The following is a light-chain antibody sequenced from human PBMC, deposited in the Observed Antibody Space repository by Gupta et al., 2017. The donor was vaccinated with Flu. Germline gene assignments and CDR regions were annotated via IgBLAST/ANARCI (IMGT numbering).Light chain of an antibody. CDR3: SSYAGSETWV. V-gene: IGLV2-8*01. Sequence: SVTISCTGTSSDVGGYNYVSWYQQHPDKAPKLMIYEVSKRPSGVPDRFSGSKSGNTASLTVSGLQAEDEADYYCSSYAGSETWVFGGGTKLTVL. CDR1: SSDVGGYNY. J-gene: IGLJ3*02. CDR2: EVS.